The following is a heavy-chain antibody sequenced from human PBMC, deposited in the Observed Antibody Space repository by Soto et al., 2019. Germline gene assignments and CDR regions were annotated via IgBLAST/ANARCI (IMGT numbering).Heavy chain of an antibody. D-gene: IGHD3-9*01. V-gene: IGHV1-46*01. CDR2: INPSVGST. CDR3: VRDYDILTAYQYYFDY. J-gene: IGHJ4*02. CDR1: GYTFTSYY. Sequence: ASVKVSCKASGYTFTSYYMHWVRQAPGQGLEWMGIINPSVGSTTYAQRFQGRFTITRDTSTSTVYMELSSLRSEDTAVYYCVRDYDILTAYQYYFDYWGQGTLVTVSS.